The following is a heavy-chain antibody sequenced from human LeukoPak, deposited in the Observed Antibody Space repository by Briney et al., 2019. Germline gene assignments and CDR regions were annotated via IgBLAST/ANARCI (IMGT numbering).Heavy chain of an antibody. J-gene: IGHJ4*02. V-gene: IGHV3-23*01. CDR2: ISGSGGST. CDR3: AKEGIRVGATAGY. CDR1: GFTFSSYG. Sequence: GGTLRLSCAASGFTFSSYGMSWVRQAPGKGLEWVSAISGSGGSTYYADSVKGRFTISRDNSKNTLYLQMNSLRAEDTAVYYCAKEGIRVGATAGYWGQGTLVTVSS. D-gene: IGHD1-26*01.